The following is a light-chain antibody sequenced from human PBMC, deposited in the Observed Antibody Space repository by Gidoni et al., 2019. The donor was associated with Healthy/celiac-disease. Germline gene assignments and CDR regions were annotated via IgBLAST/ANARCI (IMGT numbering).Light chain of an antibody. J-gene: IGKJ1*01. CDR3: QQLKT. V-gene: IGKV1-5*03. CDR1: QSISSW. CDR2: KAS. Sequence: DIQMTQSPSTLSASVGDRVTITCRASQSISSWLAWYQQKPGKALKLLIYKASSLESGVPSRFSGSGSGTEFTLTISSLQPDDFATYYCQQLKTFGQGTKVEIK.